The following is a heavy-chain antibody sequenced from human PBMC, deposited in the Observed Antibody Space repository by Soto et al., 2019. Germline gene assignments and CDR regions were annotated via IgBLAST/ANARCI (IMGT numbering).Heavy chain of an antibody. D-gene: IGHD2-2*02. CDR2: ISSDNGNT. Sequence: ASVKVSCKASGYTFTSYAMHWVRQAPGQGLEWMGWISSDNGNTNYAQHLQGRVSMTTHTSTSTAYMEMRSLRSDDTAVYYCARVKCSSSSCYTNGFYSWGQRNLVTVSS. V-gene: IGHV1-18*01. J-gene: IGHJ5*01. CDR3: ARVKCSSSSCYTNGFYS. CDR1: GYTFTSYA.